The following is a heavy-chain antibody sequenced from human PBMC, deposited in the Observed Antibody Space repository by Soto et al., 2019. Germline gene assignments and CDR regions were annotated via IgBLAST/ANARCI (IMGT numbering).Heavy chain of an antibody. CDR2: IYYSGST. J-gene: IGHJ6*03. D-gene: IGHD3-10*01. V-gene: IGHV4-39*01. Sequence: QLQLQESGPGLVKPSETPSLTCTVSGGSISSSSYYWGWIRQPPGKGLEWIGSIYYSGSTYYNPSLKSRVTISVDTSKNQFSLKLSSVTAADTAVYYCARLGSGSGSRYYYYYYMDVWGKGTTVTVSS. CDR1: GGSISSSSYY. CDR3: ARLGSGSGSRYYYYYYMDV.